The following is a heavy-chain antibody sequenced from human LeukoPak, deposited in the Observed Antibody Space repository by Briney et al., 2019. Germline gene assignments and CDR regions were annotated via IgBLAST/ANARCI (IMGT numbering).Heavy chain of an antibody. V-gene: IGHV4-34*01. CDR1: GGSFSGYY. CDR2: INHSGST. CDR3: ARLWSGYYIPYYFDY. D-gene: IGHD3-3*01. J-gene: IGHJ4*02. Sequence: KPSGTLSLTCAVYGGSFSGYYWSWIRQPPGKGLEWIGEINHSGSTNYNPSLKSRVTISVDTSKNQFSLKLSSVTAADTAVYYCARLWSGYYIPYYFDYWGQGTLVTVSS.